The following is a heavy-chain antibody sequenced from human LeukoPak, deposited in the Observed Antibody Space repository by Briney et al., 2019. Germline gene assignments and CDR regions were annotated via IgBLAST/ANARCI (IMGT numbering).Heavy chain of an antibody. CDR2: IYRGGST. D-gene: IGHD3-22*01. V-gene: IGHV3-53*01. Sequence: PGGSLRLSCAASGFTVSSYYMSWVRQAPGKGLEWVSIIYRGGSTHYADSVKGRFTISRDNSKNTVYLQMNSLRAEDTAVYYCARGLNTYDSSGFYLFRGQGTLVAVSS. J-gene: IGHJ4*02. CDR1: GFTVSSYY. CDR3: ARGLNTYDSSGFYLF.